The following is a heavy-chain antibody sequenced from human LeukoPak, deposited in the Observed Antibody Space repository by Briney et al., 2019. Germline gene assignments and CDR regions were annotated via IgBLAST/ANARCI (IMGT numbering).Heavy chain of an antibody. D-gene: IGHD3-10*01. V-gene: IGHV3-7*04. J-gene: IGHJ4*02. CDR2: IKQDGSEK. CDR1: GFSLRTSW. CDR3: AKDGGGPLD. Sequence: GGSLRLSCAASGFSLRTSWMSWVRQAPGKGLEWVGNIKQDGSEKNYVDSVKGRFTISRDNDKNSLYLQMNSLRAEDTAVYYCAKDGGGPLDWGQGTLVTVSS.